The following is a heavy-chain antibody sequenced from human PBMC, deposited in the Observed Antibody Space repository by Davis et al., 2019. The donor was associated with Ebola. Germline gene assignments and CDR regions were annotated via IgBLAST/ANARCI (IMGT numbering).Heavy chain of an antibody. CDR1: GGTFSSYA. V-gene: IGHV1-69*06. CDR2: IIPIFGTA. J-gene: IGHJ6*02. D-gene: IGHD2-2*01. CDR3: ASPYCSSTSCYSYYYGMDV. Sequence: SVKVSCKASGGTFSSYAISWVRQAPGQGLEWMGGIIPIFGTANYAQKFQGRVTITADKSTSTAYMELRSLRSDDTAVYYCASPYCSSTSCYSYYYGMDVWGQGTTVTVSS.